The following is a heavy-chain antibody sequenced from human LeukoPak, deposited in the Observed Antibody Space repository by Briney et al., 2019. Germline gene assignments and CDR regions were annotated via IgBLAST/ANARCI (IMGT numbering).Heavy chain of an antibody. V-gene: IGHV4-39*07. J-gene: IGHJ4*02. CDR1: GGSISSSRSY. CDR3: ARDSSGGGGGFDY. D-gene: IGHD6-19*01. CDR2: ICHSGST. Sequence: SETLSLTCSVSGGSISSSRSYWGWIRQPPGKGLEWIGSICHSGSTYYNPSLKSRVTISVDTSKNQFSLRLSSVTAADTAVYYCARDSSGGGGGFDYWGQGTLVTVSS.